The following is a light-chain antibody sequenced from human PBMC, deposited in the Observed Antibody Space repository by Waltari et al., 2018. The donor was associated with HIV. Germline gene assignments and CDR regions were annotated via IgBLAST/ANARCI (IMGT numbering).Light chain of an antibody. CDR1: AMPNQY. V-gene: IGLV3-25*03. Sequence: SSELTQPPSVSVPPGQTARITCSGDAMPNQYAYWYQQKPGQAPILIIYKDTERPSGIPERFSGYTSGTTVTLTISGVQAEDEADYHCQSADSSGAYWVFGGGTRLTVL. CDR3: QSADSSGAYWV. J-gene: IGLJ3*02. CDR2: KDT.